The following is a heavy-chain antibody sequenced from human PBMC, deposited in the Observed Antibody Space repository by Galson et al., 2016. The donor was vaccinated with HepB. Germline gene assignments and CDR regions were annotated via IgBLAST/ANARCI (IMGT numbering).Heavy chain of an antibody. Sequence: SLRLSCAASGFTFSRYSMNWVRQAPAKGLEWVSSISSYSPYIFYADSVKGRFTISRDNAKNSLYLHLNSLTAEDTAVYYCARDPGRYHLLCYHAMDVWGQGTTVTVSS. CDR2: ISSYSPYI. J-gene: IGHJ6*02. CDR3: ARDPGRYHLLCYHAMDV. D-gene: IGHD2-2*01. V-gene: IGHV3-21*01. CDR1: GFTFSRYS.